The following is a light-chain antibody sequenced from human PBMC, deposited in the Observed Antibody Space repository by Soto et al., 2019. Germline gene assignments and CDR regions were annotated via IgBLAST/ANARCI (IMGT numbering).Light chain of an antibody. Sequence: DIQMTQSPSTLSGSVGDRVTITCRASQGISNYLAWYQQKPGKVPKLLIYAASTLQSGVPSRFSGSGSGTDFTLTISSLQPEDVATYYCQKYNSAPLSITFGQGTRLEIK. V-gene: IGKV1-27*01. CDR1: QGISNY. CDR2: AAS. J-gene: IGKJ5*01. CDR3: QKYNSAPLSIT.